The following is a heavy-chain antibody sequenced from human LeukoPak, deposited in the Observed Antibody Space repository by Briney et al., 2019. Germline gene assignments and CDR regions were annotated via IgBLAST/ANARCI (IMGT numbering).Heavy chain of an antibody. D-gene: IGHD3-22*01. CDR1: GFTFSSYE. CDR3: AREDDYDSSGYPD. Sequence: PEGSLRLSCAASGFTFSSYEMNWVRQAPGKGLEWVSYINSRGSTTYYADSVKGRFTISRDNAKNSLFLQMNSLRDEDTAVYYCAREDDYDSSGYPDWGQGTLVTVSS. J-gene: IGHJ4*02. V-gene: IGHV3-48*03. CDR2: INSRGSTT.